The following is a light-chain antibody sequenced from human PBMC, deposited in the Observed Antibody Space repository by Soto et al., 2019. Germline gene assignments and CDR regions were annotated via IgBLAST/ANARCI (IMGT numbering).Light chain of an antibody. Sequence: EIVLTQSPGTLSLSPGERATLSSRASQSVSSSYLAWYQQKPGQAPRLLSYGVSSRATGIPDRFSGSGSGTDFTLTISSLEPEDCAVYYCQQDGSSPRTFGQGTKVEIK. CDR3: QQDGSSPRT. J-gene: IGKJ1*01. V-gene: IGKV3-20*01. CDR1: QSVSSSY. CDR2: GVS.